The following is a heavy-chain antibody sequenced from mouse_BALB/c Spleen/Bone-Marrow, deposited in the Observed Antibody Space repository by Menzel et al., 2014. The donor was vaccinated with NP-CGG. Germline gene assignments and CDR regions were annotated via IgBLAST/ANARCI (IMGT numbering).Heavy chain of an antibody. CDR1: GYTFTNYW. Sequence: QVQLQQSGAELVKPGASVKLSCKASGYTFTNYWMHWVKQRPGQGLVWIGEIDPPDSYSNYNQNFKGKATLTVDKSSSTAYMQLTSLASEDSAVYYCARGVVYYYAMDYWGQGTSVTVSS. V-gene: IGHV1-69*02. CDR3: ARGVVYYYAMDY. CDR2: IDPPDSYS. J-gene: IGHJ4*01.